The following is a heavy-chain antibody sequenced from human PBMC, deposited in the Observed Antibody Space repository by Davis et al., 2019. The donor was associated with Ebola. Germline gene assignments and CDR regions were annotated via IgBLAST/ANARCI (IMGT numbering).Heavy chain of an antibody. D-gene: IGHD4-23*01. Sequence: GESLKISCAASGFTFSSYWMSWVRQAPGKGLEWVANIKQDGSEKYYVDSVKGRFTISRDNAKNSLYLQMNSLRAEDTAVYYCAKERWGEYYFDYWGQGTLVTVSS. CDR2: IKQDGSEK. CDR1: GFTFSSYW. J-gene: IGHJ4*02. V-gene: IGHV3-7*03. CDR3: AKERWGEYYFDY.